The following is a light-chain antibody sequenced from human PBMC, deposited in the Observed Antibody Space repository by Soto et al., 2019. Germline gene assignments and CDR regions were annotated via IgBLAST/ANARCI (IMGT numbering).Light chain of an antibody. CDR3: SSYTTNSTYV. J-gene: IGLJ1*01. CDR2: DGS. CDR1: SSDVGGYNY. V-gene: IGLV2-14*03. Sequence: QSALTQPASVSGSPGQSITISCTGTSSDVGGYNYVSWYQQHPGKVPKLMIYDGSNRPSGVSNRFSGSKSGNTASLNISGLQAEDEADYYCSSYTTNSTYVFGTGTKVTVL.